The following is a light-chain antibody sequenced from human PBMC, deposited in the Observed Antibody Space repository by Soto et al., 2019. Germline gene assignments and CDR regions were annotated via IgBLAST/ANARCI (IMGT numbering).Light chain of an antibody. CDR1: QGIRNY. CDR2: AAS. Sequence: DIQMTQSPTSLSASVGDRVTITCRASQGIRNYVAWYQQIAGKAPKLLIYAASTLQSGVPSRFSGSGSGTDFTLTINGLQPEDVATYSCQEYSSVPVFGPGTKVEIK. CDR3: QEYSSVPV. V-gene: IGKV1-27*01. J-gene: IGKJ3*01.